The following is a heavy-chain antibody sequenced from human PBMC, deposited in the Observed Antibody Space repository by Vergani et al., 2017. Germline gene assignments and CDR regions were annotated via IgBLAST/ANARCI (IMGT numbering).Heavy chain of an antibody. J-gene: IGHJ5*02. CDR3: ARQEDFLDWFDP. V-gene: IGHV4-4*07. D-gene: IGHD3-3*01. CDR1: GGSFSGYY. CDR2: IYTSGST. Sequence: QVQLQESGPGLLKPSETLSLTCAVYGGSFSGYYWSWIRQPPGKGLEWIGRIYTSGSTNYNPSLKSRVTMSVDTSKNQFSLKLSSVTAADTAVYYCARQEDFLDWFDPWGQGTLVTVSS.